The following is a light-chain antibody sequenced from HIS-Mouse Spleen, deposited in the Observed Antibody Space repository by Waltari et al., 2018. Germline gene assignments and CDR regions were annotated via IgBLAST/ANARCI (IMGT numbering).Light chain of an antibody. CDR2: AAS. CDR1: QGISSY. Sequence: DIQFNQSPPFLSASVGDRVTITCRASQGISSYLALYQQKPGKAPKHLIYAASTLQSGVPSRFSGSGSGTEFTLTISSLQPEDFATYYCQQLNSYPPTFGQGTKVEIK. V-gene: IGKV1-9*01. CDR3: QQLNSYPPT. J-gene: IGKJ1*01.